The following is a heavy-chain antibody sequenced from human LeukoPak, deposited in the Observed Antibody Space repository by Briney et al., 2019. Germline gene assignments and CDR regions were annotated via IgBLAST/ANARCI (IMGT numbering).Heavy chain of an antibody. D-gene: IGHD3-22*01. CDR2: IDHSGST. Sequence: SETLSLTCAVYGGSFSGYYWSWIRQPPGKGLEWIGEIDHSGSTNYNPSLKSRVTISVDTSKNQFSLKLSSVTAADTAVYYCARDPGDYYDSKSAFDIWGQGTMVTVSS. V-gene: IGHV4-34*01. CDR3: ARDPGDYYDSKSAFDI. CDR1: GGSFSGYY. J-gene: IGHJ3*02.